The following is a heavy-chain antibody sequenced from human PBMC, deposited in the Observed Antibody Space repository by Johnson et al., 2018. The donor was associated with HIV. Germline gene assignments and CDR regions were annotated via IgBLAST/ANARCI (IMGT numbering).Heavy chain of an antibody. CDR1: GFTFSSYW. CDR3: AKHPDAFDI. CDR2: IKYDGGRI. J-gene: IGHJ3*02. Sequence: VQLVESGGGLVQPGGSLRLSCAASGFTFSSYWMSWVRQAPGKGLEWVANIKYDGGRIQYVDSVKGRFTISRDNARNLLFLQMNSLRAEDTAVYYCAKHPDAFDIWGQGTMVTVSS. V-gene: IGHV3-7*01.